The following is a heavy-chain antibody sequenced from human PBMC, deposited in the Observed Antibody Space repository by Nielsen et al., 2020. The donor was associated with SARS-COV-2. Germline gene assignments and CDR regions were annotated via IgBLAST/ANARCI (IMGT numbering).Heavy chain of an antibody. V-gene: IGHV3-23*01. D-gene: IGHD2-2*01. CDR1: RFGLTTYT. CDR2: ISGSGGST. Sequence: GGSLRLSCEVSRFGLTTYTINWVRQAPGKGLEWVSAISGSGGSTYYADSVKGRFTISRDNSKNTLYLQMNSLRAEDTAVYYCAKTGDYFVVVPAATLDVWGQGTTVTVSS. J-gene: IGHJ6*02. CDR3: AKTGDYFVVVPAATLDV.